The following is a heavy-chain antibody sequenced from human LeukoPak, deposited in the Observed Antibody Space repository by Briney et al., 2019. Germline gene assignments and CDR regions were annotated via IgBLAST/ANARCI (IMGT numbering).Heavy chain of an antibody. Sequence: SETLSLTCTVSGYSISSGYYWGWIRQPPGKGLEWIGSIYHSGGTYYNPSLKSRVTISVDTSKNQFSLNLNSVTAADTAVYYCAVSSGWYKIDYWGQGTLVTVSS. CDR2: IYHSGGT. CDR1: GYSISSGYY. CDR3: AVSSGWYKIDY. J-gene: IGHJ4*02. V-gene: IGHV4-38-2*02. D-gene: IGHD6-19*01.